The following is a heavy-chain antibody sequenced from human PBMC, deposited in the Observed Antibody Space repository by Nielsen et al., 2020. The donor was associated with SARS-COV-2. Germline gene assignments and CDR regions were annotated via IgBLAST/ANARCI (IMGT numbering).Heavy chain of an antibody. Sequence: PGKALEWLALIDWDDDKYYSTSLKTRLTISKDTPKNQVVLTMTNMDPVDTATYYCARENYYDSSGYPYWGQGTLVTVSS. J-gene: IGHJ4*02. CDR2: IDWDDDK. CDR3: ARENYYDSSGYPY. V-gene: IGHV2-70*01. D-gene: IGHD3-22*01.